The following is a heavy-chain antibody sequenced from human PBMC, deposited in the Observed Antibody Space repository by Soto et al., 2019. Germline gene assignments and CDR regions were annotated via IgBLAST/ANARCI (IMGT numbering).Heavy chain of an antibody. J-gene: IGHJ6*02. Sequence: EVQLVESGGGLVQPGGSLNSSCEASGFTFGGLVWTWVGRVSGKGLEWVGRIRSKPNNYATAYAASVKGRFTISRDDSKNTAYLQMNNLKPEDTAVYFCTRHAVDVWGQGTTVTVSS. V-gene: IGHV3-73*02. CDR1: GFTFGGLV. CDR2: IRSKPNNYAT. CDR3: TRHAVDV.